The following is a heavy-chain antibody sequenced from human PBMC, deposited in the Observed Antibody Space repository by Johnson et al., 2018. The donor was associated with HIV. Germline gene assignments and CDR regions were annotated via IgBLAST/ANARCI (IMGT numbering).Heavy chain of an antibody. CDR1: GFAVSKNY. CDR2: IYSGGNT. CDR3: ARSEYSSSWSNAFDI. Sequence: VQLVGSGGGLVQPGGSLRLSCAASGFAVSKNYLTWVRQAPGKGLEWVSIIYSGGNTYYADSVKGRFTISRDNAKNSVYLQMNSLRAEDTAVYYCARSEYSSSWSNAFDIWGQGTMVTVSS. V-gene: IGHV3-66*01. J-gene: IGHJ3*02. D-gene: IGHD6-13*01.